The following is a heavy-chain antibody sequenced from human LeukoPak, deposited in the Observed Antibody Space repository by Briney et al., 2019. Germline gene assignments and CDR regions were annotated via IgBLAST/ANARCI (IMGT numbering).Heavy chain of an antibody. CDR3: ARGGLGSWTFDS. Sequence: GGSLRLSCAASGFTFSSYGMHWVRQAPGKGPEWLSYISGSGSTIYYADSVKGRFTISRDNANYSLHLQMDNLRAEDTAVYSCARGGLGSWTFDSWGQGTLVTVSS. V-gene: IGHV3-48*04. CDR2: ISGSGSTI. D-gene: IGHD1-26*01. J-gene: IGHJ4*02. CDR1: GFTFSSYG.